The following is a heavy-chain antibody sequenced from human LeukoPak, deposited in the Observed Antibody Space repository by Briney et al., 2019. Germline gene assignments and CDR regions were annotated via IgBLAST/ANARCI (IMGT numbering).Heavy chain of an antibody. V-gene: IGHV1-2*02. CDR2: INPQSGAT. J-gene: IGHJ4*02. CDR1: GYTFTGVY. CDR3: ARGGDDSGLYFAY. Sequence: GASVKVSCKASGYTFTGVYIHWVRQAPGQGLERMAWINPQSGATNYAQKFRGRVTMTRDVSISTAYMEVTSLTFDDTAVYYCARGGDDSGLYFAYWGQGTLVTVSS. D-gene: IGHD3-22*01.